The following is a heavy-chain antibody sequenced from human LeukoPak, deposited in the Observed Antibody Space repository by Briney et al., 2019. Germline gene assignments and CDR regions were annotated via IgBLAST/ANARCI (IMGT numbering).Heavy chain of an antibody. CDR2: IYWDDDK. D-gene: IGHD6-13*01. V-gene: IGHV2-5*02. Sequence: SGPTLVKPTQPLTLTCTFSGFSLRTSGVGVGWIRQPPGKALEWLALIYWDDDKRYNPSLKSRLTITKDTSKNQVVLTMTNMDPVDTATYYCVHRTAAGLKNWFDPWGQGTLVTVSS. CDR3: VHRTAAGLKNWFDP. CDR1: GFSLRTSGVG. J-gene: IGHJ5*02.